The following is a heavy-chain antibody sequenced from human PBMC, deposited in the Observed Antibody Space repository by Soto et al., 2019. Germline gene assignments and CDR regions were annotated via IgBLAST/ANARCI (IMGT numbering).Heavy chain of an antibody. D-gene: IGHD2-15*01. CDR3: GRDSRYCRDSECVNRYYFYYKDV. Sequence: QVQLVESGGGLVKPGGSLRISCAASGFTFSDYYMSWLRQAPGKGLEWVSHISSSGTTMFYADSVKGLFTISSDNSKNSLYLQMNSLRAEDTAVYSCGRDSRYCRDSECVNRYYFYYKDVWGKGTEVTVSS. V-gene: IGHV3-11*01. CDR1: GFTFSDYY. J-gene: IGHJ6*03. CDR2: ISSSGTTM.